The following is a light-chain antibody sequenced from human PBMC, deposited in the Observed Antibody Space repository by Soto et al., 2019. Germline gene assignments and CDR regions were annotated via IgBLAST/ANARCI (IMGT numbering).Light chain of an antibody. Sequence: QSVRTQPPSASGTPGQRVTISCSGSSSNIGSNYVYWYQQLPGTAPKLLIYRNNQRPSGVPDRFSGSKSGTSASLAISGLRSEDEADYYCAAWDDSLSGHYVFGTGTKVTVL. CDR2: RNN. CDR3: AAWDDSLSGHYV. J-gene: IGLJ1*01. CDR1: SSNIGSNY. V-gene: IGLV1-47*01.